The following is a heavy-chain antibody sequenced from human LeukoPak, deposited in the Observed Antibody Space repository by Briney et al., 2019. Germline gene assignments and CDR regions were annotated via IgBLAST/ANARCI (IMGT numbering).Heavy chain of an antibody. D-gene: IGHD3-10*01. Sequence: ALRLSCAASGFTFSSYAMHWVRQAPGKGLEWVAVISYDGSNKYYADSVKGRFTISRDNSKNTLYLQMNSLRAEDTAVYYCARPNYYGSGNNWFDPWGQGTLVTVSS. J-gene: IGHJ5*02. CDR3: ARPNYYGSGNNWFDP. CDR1: GFTFSSYA. CDR2: ISYDGSNK. V-gene: IGHV3-30-3*01.